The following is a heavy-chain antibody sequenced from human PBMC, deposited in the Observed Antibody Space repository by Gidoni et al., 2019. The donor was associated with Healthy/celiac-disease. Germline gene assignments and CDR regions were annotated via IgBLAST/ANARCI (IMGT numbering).Heavy chain of an antibody. Sequence: QVQLQESGPGLAKPPVTLSLTCAVSGCPISRRNWWSWVRQPPGKGLEWIGEIYHSGSTNYNPSLKSRVTISVDKSKNQFSLKLSSVTAADTAVYYCARARCSSTSCYTRAGLDYWGQGTLVTVSS. CDR3: ARARCSSTSCYTRAGLDY. CDR1: GCPISRRNW. V-gene: IGHV4-4*03. J-gene: IGHJ4*02. D-gene: IGHD2-2*02. CDR2: IYHSGST.